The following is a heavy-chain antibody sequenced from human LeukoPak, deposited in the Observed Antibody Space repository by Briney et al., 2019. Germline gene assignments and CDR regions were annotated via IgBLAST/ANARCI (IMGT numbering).Heavy chain of an antibody. CDR3: ASLGYCSGGSCDY. D-gene: IGHD2-15*01. J-gene: IGHJ4*02. CDR1: GFTFSNYA. V-gene: IGHV3-74*01. Sequence: PGGSLRLSCAASGFTFSNYAMTWVRQAPGKGLVWVSRINSDGSSTSYADSVKGRFTISRDNAKNTLYLQMNSLRAEDTAVYYCASLGYCSGGSCDYWGQGTLVTVSS. CDR2: INSDGSST.